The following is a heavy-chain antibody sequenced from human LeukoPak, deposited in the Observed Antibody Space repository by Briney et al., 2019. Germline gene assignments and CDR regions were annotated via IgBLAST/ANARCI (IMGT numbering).Heavy chain of an antibody. D-gene: IGHD3-10*01. V-gene: IGHV2-70*11. CDR1: GFSLSTNGMC. CDR2: IDWDDDK. J-gene: IGHJ6*02. CDR3: ARMPTSLVRGVINYGMDV. Sequence: SGPTLVKPTQTLTLTCTFSGFSLSTNGMCVTWIRQPPGKALEWLARIDWDDDKYYSTSLKTRLTISKDSSKNQVVLTMTNMDPGDTATYYCARMPTSLVRGVINYGMDVWGQGTTVTVSS.